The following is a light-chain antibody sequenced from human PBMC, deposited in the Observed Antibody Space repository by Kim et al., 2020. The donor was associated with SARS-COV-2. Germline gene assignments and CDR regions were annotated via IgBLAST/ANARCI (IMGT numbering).Light chain of an antibody. CDR2: AAS. J-gene: IGKJ4*01. CDR3: QQSHTAPLLT. V-gene: IGKV1-39*01. Sequence: DIQMTQSPSSLAASVGDRVTITCRASQSINTYLNWYQQKPGKAPKLLIYAASTLQSGVPSRFSGSGSGTDFTLTINSLQTEDFATYHCQQSHTAPLLTFGGGTKVDIK. CDR1: QSINTY.